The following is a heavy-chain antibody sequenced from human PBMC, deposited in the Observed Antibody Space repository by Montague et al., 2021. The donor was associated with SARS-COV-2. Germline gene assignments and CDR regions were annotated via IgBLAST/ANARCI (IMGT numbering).Heavy chain of an antibody. V-gene: IGHV4-39*01. Sequence: SETLSLTCTVSGGSISSSSYYWGWIRQPPGKGLEWIGSIYYSGSTYYNPSLKSRVTISVDTSKNQFSLKLSSVTAADTAVYYCARRGYSSYDYHLLVDHWGQGTLVTVSS. CDR1: GGSISSSSYY. D-gene: IGHD5-12*01. CDR3: ARRGYSSYDYHLLVDH. CDR2: IYYSGST. J-gene: IGHJ4*02.